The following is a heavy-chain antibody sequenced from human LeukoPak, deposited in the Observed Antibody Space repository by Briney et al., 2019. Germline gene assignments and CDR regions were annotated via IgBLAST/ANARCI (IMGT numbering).Heavy chain of an antibody. CDR3: ARHAIDTVVTPSYYFDY. D-gene: IGHD4-23*01. CDR2: IYYSGST. CDR1: GGSISSSSYY. V-gene: IGHV4-39*01. J-gene: IGHJ4*02. Sequence: PSETLSLTCIVSGGSISSSSYYWGWIRQPPGKGLEWIGSIYYSGSTYYNPSLKSRVTISVDTSKNQFSLKLSSVTAADTAVYYCARHAIDTVVTPSYYFDYWGQGTLVTVSS.